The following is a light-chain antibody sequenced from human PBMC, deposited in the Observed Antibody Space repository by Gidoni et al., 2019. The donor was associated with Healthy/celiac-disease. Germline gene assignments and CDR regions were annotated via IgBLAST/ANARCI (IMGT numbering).Light chain of an antibody. CDR3: LQDYNYPRT. Sequence: AIQMTQSPSSLSASVGDRVTINCRASQGIRNDLGWYQQNPGKAPKLLTYAASSLQSGVPSRFSGSGSGTDFTLTISSLQPEDFATYYCLQDYNYPRTFXXXTKVEIK. CDR1: QGIRND. J-gene: IGKJ1*01. CDR2: AAS. V-gene: IGKV1-6*01.